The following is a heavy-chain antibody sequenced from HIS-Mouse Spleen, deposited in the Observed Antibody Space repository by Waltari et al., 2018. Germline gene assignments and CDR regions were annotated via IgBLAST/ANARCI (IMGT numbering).Heavy chain of an antibody. CDR1: GSPISRSSYY. V-gene: IGHV4-39*07. Sequence: QLQLQESGPGLVKPSETLSLTCTASGSPISRSSYYWGCIRPPPGKGLDWIGSIYYSGSTYYNPSLKSRVTISVDTSKNQFSLKLSSVTAADTAVYYCAREIPYSSSWYDWYFDLWGRGTLVTVSS. CDR3: AREIPYSSSWYDWYFDL. D-gene: IGHD6-13*01. J-gene: IGHJ2*01. CDR2: IYYSGST.